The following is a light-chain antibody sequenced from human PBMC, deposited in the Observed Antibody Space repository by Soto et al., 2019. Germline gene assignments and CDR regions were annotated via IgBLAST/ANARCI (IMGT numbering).Light chain of an antibody. CDR2: LEVSGSY. CDR1: SGHSSYI. CDR3: ETWDNNILV. J-gene: IGLJ2*01. Sequence: QLVLTQSSSASASLGSSVKLTCTLSSGHSSYIIAWHQQQPGKAPRYLMKLEVSGSYNKGGGVPDRFSGSSSGADRYLTISNLQFEDEADYYCETWDNNILVFGGGTKLTVL. V-gene: IGLV4-60*02.